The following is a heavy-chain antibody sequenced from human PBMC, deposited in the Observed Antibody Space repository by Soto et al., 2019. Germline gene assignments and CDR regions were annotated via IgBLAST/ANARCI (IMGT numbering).Heavy chain of an antibody. CDR3: ARGNRDYYYYMDV. CDR2: IYRSGST. CDR1: SGSISTSNW. D-gene: IGHD3-10*01. Sequence: SETLSLTCAVSSGSISTSNWWSWVRQPPGKGLEWIGEIYRSGSTNYNPSLKGRVTISVDKSKNQFSLKLSSVTAADTAVYYRARGNRDYYYYMDVWGKGTTVTVSS. V-gene: IGHV4-4*02. J-gene: IGHJ6*03.